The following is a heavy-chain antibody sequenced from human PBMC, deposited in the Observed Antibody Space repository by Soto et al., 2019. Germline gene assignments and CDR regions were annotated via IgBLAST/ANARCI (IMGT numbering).Heavy chain of an antibody. CDR3: AKGSSRAVVYASYFDY. D-gene: IGHD2-8*02. CDR2: ISGSGGST. CDR1: GFTFSSYA. V-gene: IGHV3-23*01. J-gene: IGHJ4*02. Sequence: GGSLGLSCAASGFTFSSYAMSWVRQAPGKGLEWVSAISGSGGSTYYADSVKGRFTISRDNSKNTLYLQMNSLRAEDTAVYYCAKGSSRAVVYASYFDYWGQGTLVTVSS.